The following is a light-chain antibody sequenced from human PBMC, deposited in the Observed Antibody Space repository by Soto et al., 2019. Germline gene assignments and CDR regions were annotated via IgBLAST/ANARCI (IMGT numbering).Light chain of an antibody. CDR1: QSISSW. Sequence: DIQMTQSPSTLSASVGDRVTITCRASQSISSWLAWYQQKPGKAPKLLIYDASSLESGVPSRLSGSGSGTEFTLTISSLQPDDFATYYCQQYNSYWGTFGQGTKV. CDR3: QQYNSYWGT. CDR2: DAS. J-gene: IGKJ1*01. V-gene: IGKV1-5*01.